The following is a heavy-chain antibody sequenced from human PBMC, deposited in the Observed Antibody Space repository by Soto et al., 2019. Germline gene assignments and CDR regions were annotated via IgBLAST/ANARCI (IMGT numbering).Heavy chain of an antibody. CDR1: GFTVSSSY. CDR2: IESGGST. V-gene: IGHV3-53*01. Sequence: GGSLRLSCNASGFTVSSSYMSWVRQAPGMGLEWVAVIESGGSTHYADSVKGRFTISRDNSKNMIYLQLHTLRAEDTAVYYCAKDLGPPRLLNYYFYGLDVWGQGTTVTVSS. J-gene: IGHJ6*02. CDR3: AKDLGPPRLLNYYFYGLDV. D-gene: IGHD2-15*01.